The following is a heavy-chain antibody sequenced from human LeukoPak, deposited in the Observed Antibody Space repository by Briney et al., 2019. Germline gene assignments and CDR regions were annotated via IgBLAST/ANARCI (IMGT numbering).Heavy chain of an antibody. J-gene: IGHJ4*02. CDR1: GYTFTGYY. D-gene: IGHD6-19*01. CDR3: ASAPTHSGWYDY. V-gene: IGHV1-2*02. Sequence: ASLKVSCKASGYTFTGYYLHWVRHAPGQGLEWMGWTNPNSGATNYAQKFQGRVTMTSDTSISTAYMELSRLRSDDTAVYYCASAPTHSGWYDYWGQGTLVTVSS. CDR2: TNPNSGAT.